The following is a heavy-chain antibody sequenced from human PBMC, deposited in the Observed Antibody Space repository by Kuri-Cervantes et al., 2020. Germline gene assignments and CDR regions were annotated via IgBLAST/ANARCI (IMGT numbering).Heavy chain of an antibody. J-gene: IGHJ6*02. V-gene: IGHV1-46*01. Sequence: ASVKVSCKASGYTFTSYYIHWVRQAPGQGLEWMGIINTRSGSTSYAPKFQGRVTMTRDTSTSTAYMELSSLRSEDTAVYYCAWGRYSGYDFDGMDVWGQGTTVTVSS. CDR2: INTRSGST. CDR1: GYTFTSYY. D-gene: IGHD5-12*01. CDR3: AWGRYSGYDFDGMDV.